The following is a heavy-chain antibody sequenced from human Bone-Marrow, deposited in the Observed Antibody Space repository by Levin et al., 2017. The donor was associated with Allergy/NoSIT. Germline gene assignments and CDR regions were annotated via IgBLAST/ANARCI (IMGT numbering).Heavy chain of an antibody. Sequence: LSLTCAASGFSFSGSAMHWVRQAPGKGLEWLTLISYDGNSNYYIDSVKGRFTISRDNSKNTLFLQMNTLRAEDTAVYYCARNANSYDYYYGMDVWGQGTTVTGYS. CDR3: ARNANSYDYYYGMDV. J-gene: IGHJ6*02. CDR1: GFSFSGSA. CDR2: ISYDGNSN. D-gene: IGHD5-18*01. V-gene: IGHV3-30-3*01.